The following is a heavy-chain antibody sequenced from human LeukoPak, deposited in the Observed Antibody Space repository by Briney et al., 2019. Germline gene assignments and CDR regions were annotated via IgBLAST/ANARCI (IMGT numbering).Heavy chain of an antibody. CDR1: GFTFSSYS. CDR2: ISSSSSYI. J-gene: IGHJ4*02. Sequence: GGSLRLSCAASGFTFSSYSMNWVRQAPGKGLEWVSSISSSSSYIYYADSVKGRFTISRDNAKNSLYLQMNSLRAEDTAVYYCARVGGYRSGGSCYFFDYWGQGTLVTVSS. D-gene: IGHD2-15*01. V-gene: IGHV3-21*01. CDR3: ARVGGYRSGGSCYFFDY.